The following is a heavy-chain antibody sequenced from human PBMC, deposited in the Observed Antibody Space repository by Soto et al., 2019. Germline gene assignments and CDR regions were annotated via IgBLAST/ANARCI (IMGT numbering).Heavy chain of an antibody. V-gene: IGHV1-3*01. CDR1: GYTFTSYA. D-gene: IGHD1-26*01. CDR2: INAGNGNT. CDR3: ARSSLYSGSYYFDY. Sequence: ASVKVSCKASGYTFTSYAMHWVRQAPGQRLEWMGWINAGNGNTKYSQKFQGRVTITRDTSASTSYMELSSLRSEDTAVYYCARSSLYSGSYYFDYWGQGTLVTVS. J-gene: IGHJ4*02.